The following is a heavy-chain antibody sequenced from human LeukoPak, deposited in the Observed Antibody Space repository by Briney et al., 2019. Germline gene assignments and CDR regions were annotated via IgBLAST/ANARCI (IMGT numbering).Heavy chain of an antibody. CDR3: TSGYSYGNYYYGMDV. J-gene: IGHJ6*02. D-gene: IGHD5-18*01. V-gene: IGHV5-51*01. CDR2: IYPGDSDT. CDR1: GYSFTSYW. Sequence: GESLKISCKGSGYSFTSYWIGWVRQMPGKGLEWTGIIYPGDSDTRYSPSFQGQVTISADKSISTAYLQWSSLKASDTAMYYCTSGYSYGNYYYGMDVWGQGTTVTVSS.